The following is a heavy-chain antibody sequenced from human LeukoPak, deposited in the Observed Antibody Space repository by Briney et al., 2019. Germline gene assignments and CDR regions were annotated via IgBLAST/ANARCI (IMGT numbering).Heavy chain of an antibody. CDR3: ARDQEAFDY. Sequence: ASVKASCKASGYSFTSNYIHWVRQAPGQGLEWMGMIYPRDGSTSYAQKFQGRVTVTRDTSTSTVHMELSGLRSEDTAVYYCARDQEAFDYWGQGTLVTVSS. J-gene: IGHJ4*02. CDR2: IYPRDGST. V-gene: IGHV1-46*01. CDR1: GYSFTSNY.